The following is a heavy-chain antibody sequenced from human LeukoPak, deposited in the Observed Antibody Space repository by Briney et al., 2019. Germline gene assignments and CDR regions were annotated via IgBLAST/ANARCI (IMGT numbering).Heavy chain of an antibody. CDR2: MNPNSGNT. J-gene: IGHJ6*03. V-gene: IGHV1-8*01. CDR3: ARRRYSSSFYYYYYMDV. CDR1: GYTFTSYD. D-gene: IGHD6-6*01. Sequence: GASLKVSCKASGYTFTSYDINWVRQATGQGLGWMGWMNPNSGNTGYAQKFQGRVTMTRNTSISTAYMELSSLRSEDTAVYYCARRRYSSSFYYYYYMDVWGKGTTVTVSS.